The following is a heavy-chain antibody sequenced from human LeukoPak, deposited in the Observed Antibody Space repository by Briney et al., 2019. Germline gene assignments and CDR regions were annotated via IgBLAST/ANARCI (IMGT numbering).Heavy chain of an antibody. CDR2: ISGSGAKT. V-gene: IGHV3-23*01. CDR3: ARVGFWYYDSGNWFDP. Sequence: AGGSLRLSCAAPKFTFSTSALSWVRQAPGRGLEWVSGISGSGAKTYYSDSVKGRFTISRDNAKNTLYLQMNSLRAEDTAVYYCARVGFWYYDSGNWFDPWGQGTLVTVSS. D-gene: IGHD3-3*01. J-gene: IGHJ5*02. CDR1: KFTFSTSA.